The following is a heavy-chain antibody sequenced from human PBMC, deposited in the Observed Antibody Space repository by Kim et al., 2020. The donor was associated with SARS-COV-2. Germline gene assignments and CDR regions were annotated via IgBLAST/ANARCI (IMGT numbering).Heavy chain of an antibody. CDR2: IYYSGST. J-gene: IGHJ4*02. V-gene: IGHV4-31*03. Sequence: SETLSLTCTVSGGSIGSGGYYWSWIRQHPGKGLEWIGYIYYSGSTYYNPSLKSRVTISVDTSKNQFSLKLSSVTAADTAVYYCARALILITIFGVVGPFDYWGQGTLVTVSS. CDR3: ARALILITIFGVVGPFDY. D-gene: IGHD3-3*01. CDR1: GGSIGSGGYY.